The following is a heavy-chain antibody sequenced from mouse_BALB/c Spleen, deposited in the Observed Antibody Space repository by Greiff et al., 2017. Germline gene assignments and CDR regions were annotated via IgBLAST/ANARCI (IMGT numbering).Heavy chain of an antibody. CDR2: ISSGGST. D-gene: IGHD2-1*01. Sequence: DVMLVESGGGLLKPGGSLKLSCAASGFTFSSYAMSWVRQTPEKRLEWVASISSGGSTYYPDSVKGRFTISRDNARNILYLQMSSLRSEDTAMYYCARDGNYWYFDVWGAGTTVTVSS. J-gene: IGHJ1*01. CDR1: GFTFSSYA. V-gene: IGHV5-6-5*01. CDR3: ARDGNYWYFDV.